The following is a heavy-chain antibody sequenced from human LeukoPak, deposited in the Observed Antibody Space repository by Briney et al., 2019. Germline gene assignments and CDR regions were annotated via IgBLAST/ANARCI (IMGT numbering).Heavy chain of an antibody. CDR3: ARDPFEYSSSTYDY. CDR1: GFTFSGYS. V-gene: IGHV3-21*01. D-gene: IGHD6-6*01. J-gene: IGHJ4*02. CDR2: ISSSSSYI. Sequence: GGSLRLSCAASGFTFSGYSMNWVRQAPGKGLEWVSSISSSSSYIYYADSVKGRFTISRDNAKNSLYLQMNSLRAEDTAVYYCARDPFEYSSSTYDYWGQGTLVTVSS.